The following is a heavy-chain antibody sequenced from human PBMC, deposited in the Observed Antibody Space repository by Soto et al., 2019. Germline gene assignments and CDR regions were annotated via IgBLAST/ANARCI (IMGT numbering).Heavy chain of an antibody. D-gene: IGHD6-6*01. CDR3: AKAPLRQLVVFDS. CDR1: GFSFSSHA. V-gene: IGHV3-23*01. CDR2: ISGNGDIT. Sequence: EVQLLESGGGLEQPGGSLRLSCAASGFSFSSHAMAWVRQTPGKGLEWVSGISGNGDITYYGDSVKGRFTVSRDNSKNTLYPQMNSLRTEDAAIYFCAKAPLRQLVVFDSWGQGTLVTVSS. J-gene: IGHJ4*02.